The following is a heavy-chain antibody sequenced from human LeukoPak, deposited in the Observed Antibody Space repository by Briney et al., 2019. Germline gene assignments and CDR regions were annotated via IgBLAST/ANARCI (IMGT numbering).Heavy chain of an antibody. V-gene: IGHV3-66*01. Sequence: GGSLRLSCAASGFTVSGNYMNWVRQAPKKGLEWVSVMYSGGGTYYADSVKGRFTISRDNSKNTLYLQMNSLRAEDTAVYYCARGGGDYYDSSGYYHMGYYFDFWGQGTLVTVSS. J-gene: IGHJ4*02. CDR1: GFTVSGNY. D-gene: IGHD3-22*01. CDR3: ARGGGDYYDSSGYYHMGYYFDF. CDR2: MYSGGGT.